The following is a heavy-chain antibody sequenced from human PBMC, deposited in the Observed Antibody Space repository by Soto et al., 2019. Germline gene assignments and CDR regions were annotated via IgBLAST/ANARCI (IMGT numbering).Heavy chain of an antibody. CDR2: IIPIFGTA. Sequence: QVQLVQSGAEVKKHGSSVKVSCKASGGTFSSYAISWVRQAPGQGLEWMGGIIPIFGTANYAQKFQGRVTITADESTSTAYMELSSLRSEDTAVYYCARGLAYCGGDCYSIDYWGQGTLVTVSS. CDR3: ARGLAYCGGDCYSIDY. J-gene: IGHJ4*02. CDR1: GGTFSSYA. V-gene: IGHV1-69*01. D-gene: IGHD2-21*02.